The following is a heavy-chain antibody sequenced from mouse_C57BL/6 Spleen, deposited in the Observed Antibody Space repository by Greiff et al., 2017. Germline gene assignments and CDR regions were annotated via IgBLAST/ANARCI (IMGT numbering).Heavy chain of an antibody. V-gene: IGHV6-3*01. J-gene: IGHJ2*01. CDR3: TYDGYYFDY. Sequence: EVKVEESGGGLVQPGGSMKLSCVASGFTFSNYWMNWVRQSPEKGLEWVAQIRLKSDNYATHYAESVKGRFTISRDDPKSSVYLQMNNLRAEDTGIYYCTYDGYYFDYWGQGTTLTVSS. D-gene: IGHD2-3*01. CDR2: IRLKSDNYAT. CDR1: GFTFSNYW.